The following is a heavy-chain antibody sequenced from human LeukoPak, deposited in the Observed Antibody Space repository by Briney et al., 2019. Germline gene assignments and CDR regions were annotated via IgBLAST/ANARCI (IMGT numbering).Heavy chain of an antibody. D-gene: IGHD4-17*01. CDR2: ISSSSSYI. V-gene: IGHV3-21*01. Sequence: PGGSLRLSCAASGFTFSSYSMNWVRQAPGKGLEWVSSISSSSSYIYYADSVKGRFTISRDNAKNSLHLQMNSLRAEDTAVYYCARVVTTYAFDTWGQGTMVTVSS. CDR1: GFTFSSYS. CDR3: ARVVTTYAFDT. J-gene: IGHJ3*02.